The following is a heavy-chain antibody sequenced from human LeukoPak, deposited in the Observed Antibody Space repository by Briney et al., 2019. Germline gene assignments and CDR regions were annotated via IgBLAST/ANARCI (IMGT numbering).Heavy chain of an antibody. CDR2: INHSGST. CDR3: ARALGFIANWFDP. Sequence: SETLSLTCAVYGGSFSGYYWSWIRQPPGKGLEWIGEINHSGSTNYNPSLKSRVTISVDTSKNQFSLKLSSVTAADTAVYYCARALGFIANWFDPWGQGTLVTVSS. D-gene: IGHD3-16*02. V-gene: IGHV4-34*01. CDR1: GGSFSGYY. J-gene: IGHJ5*02.